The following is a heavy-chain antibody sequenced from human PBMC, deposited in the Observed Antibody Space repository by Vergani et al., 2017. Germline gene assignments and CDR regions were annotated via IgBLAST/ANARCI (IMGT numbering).Heavy chain of an antibody. CDR2: FDPEDGET. Sequence: QVQLVPSGAEVKKPGASVKVSCKVSGYTLTELSMHWVRQAPGKGLEWIGGFDPEDGETIYALKFQGRVTMTEDTSTDTAYMELSSLRSEDTAVYYCATDISIAAAGTFDYWGQGTLVTVSS. D-gene: IGHD6-13*01. J-gene: IGHJ4*02. V-gene: IGHV1-24*01. CDR1: GYTLTELS. CDR3: ATDISIAAAGTFDY.